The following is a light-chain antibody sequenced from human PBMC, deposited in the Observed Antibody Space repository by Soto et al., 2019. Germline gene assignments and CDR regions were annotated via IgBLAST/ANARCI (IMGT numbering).Light chain of an antibody. J-gene: IGKJ2*01. V-gene: IGKV3-20*01. CDR1: QSVSSSD. Sequence: EIVLTQSPGTLSLSPGERATLSCRASQSVSSSDLAWYQQKPGQAPRLLIFGASSRATGIPDRFSGSGSGTDFTLSISRLEPEDFAVYFCQHYGSSPPYTFGQGTRLEIK. CDR2: GAS. CDR3: QHYGSSPPYT.